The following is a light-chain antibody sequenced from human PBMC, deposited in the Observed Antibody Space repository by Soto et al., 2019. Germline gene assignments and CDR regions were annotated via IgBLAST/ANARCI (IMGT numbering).Light chain of an antibody. CDR3: QQYNSYPET. J-gene: IGKJ1*01. V-gene: IGKV1-5*01. Sequence: DIQMTQSPSTLSASVGDRVTITCRASQSISSWLAWYQQKPGKAPKLLIYDASSLESGVPSRFSGSGSGTHFSLTISSLQPDDFASYYCQQYNSYPETFGQGTKVEIK. CDR2: DAS. CDR1: QSISSW.